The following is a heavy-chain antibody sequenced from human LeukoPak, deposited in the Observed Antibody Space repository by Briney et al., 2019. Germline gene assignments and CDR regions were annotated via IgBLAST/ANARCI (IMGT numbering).Heavy chain of an antibody. D-gene: IGHD6-6*01. Sequence: SETLSLTCAVYGGSFSGYYCSWIRQPPGKGLEWIGEINHSGSTNYNPSLKSRVTISVDTSKDQFSLKLSSVTAADTAVYYCARGRRWQLAPDYWGQGTLVTVSS. V-gene: IGHV4-34*01. J-gene: IGHJ4*02. CDR1: GGSFSGYY. CDR2: INHSGST. CDR3: ARGRRWQLAPDY.